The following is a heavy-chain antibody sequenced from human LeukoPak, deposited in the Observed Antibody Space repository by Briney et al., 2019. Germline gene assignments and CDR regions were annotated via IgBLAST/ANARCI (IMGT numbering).Heavy chain of an antibody. CDR1: GGSISSYY. J-gene: IGHJ3*02. CDR2: IYYSGRT. CDR3: ARAARTGYAFDI. V-gene: IGHV4-59*01. D-gene: IGHD3/OR15-3a*01. Sequence: SETLSLTCSVSGGSISSYYWNWIRQPPGKGLEWIGYIYYSGRTNYSPSLKSRVTISVDTSKNQFSLKLSSVTAADTAVYYCARAARTGYAFDIWGQGTMVTVSS.